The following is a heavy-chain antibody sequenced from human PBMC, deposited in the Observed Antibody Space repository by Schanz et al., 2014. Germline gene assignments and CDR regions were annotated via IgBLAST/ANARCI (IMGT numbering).Heavy chain of an antibody. CDR1: GFTFGDYA. CDR2: INTGVNT. CDR3: ARDRRNADLDY. Sequence: EVQLLESGGGLVQPGGSLRLSCAASGFTFGDYAMTWVRQAPGKGLEWVSAINTGVNTYYADSVRGRFTMSRDNSKNTLYLQMNSLRAEDTALYYCARDRRNADLDYWGQGTLXTVSS. J-gene: IGHJ4*02. V-gene: IGHV3-23*01. D-gene: IGHD1-1*01.